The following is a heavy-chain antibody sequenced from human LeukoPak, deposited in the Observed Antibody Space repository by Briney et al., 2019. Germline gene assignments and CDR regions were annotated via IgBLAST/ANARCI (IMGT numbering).Heavy chain of an antibody. CDR1: GGSISSYY. V-gene: IGHV4-4*07. D-gene: IGHD3-22*01. J-gene: IGHJ4*02. CDR2: IHTSGST. CDR3: ARDQYYYDSSGSYRFDY. Sequence: AETLSLTCTVSGGSISSYYWSWIRQPAGKGLEWIGRIHTSGSTNYKSSLKSRVTMSVDTSKNQFSLKLSSVSAADTAVYYCARDQYYYDSSGSYRFDYWGQGTLVTVSS.